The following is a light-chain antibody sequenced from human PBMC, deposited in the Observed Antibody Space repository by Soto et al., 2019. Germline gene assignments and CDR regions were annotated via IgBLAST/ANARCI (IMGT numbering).Light chain of an antibody. CDR3: SSYASRSTLV. CDR2: EVS. J-gene: IGLJ3*02. Sequence: QSALTQPASVSGSPGQSITISCTGTSSDVGNYNLVSWYQQYPGKAPKLMIYEVSKRPSGVSNRFSGSKAGNTASLTISGLQAEDEADYYCSSYASRSTLVFGGGTKLTVL. CDR1: SSDVGNYNL. V-gene: IGLV2-23*02.